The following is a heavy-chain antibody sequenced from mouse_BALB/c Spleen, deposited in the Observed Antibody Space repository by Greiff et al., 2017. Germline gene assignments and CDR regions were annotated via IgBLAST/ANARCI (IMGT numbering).Heavy chain of an antibody. Sequence: VQLQQSGAELVKPGASVKLSCTASGFNIKDTYMHWVKQRPEQGLEWIGRIDPANGNTKYDPKFQGKATITADTSSNTAYLQLSSLTSEDTAVYYCARSSYYYGSSHGGYFDYWGQGTTLTVSS. V-gene: IGHV14-3*02. CDR2: IDPANGNT. D-gene: IGHD1-1*01. J-gene: IGHJ2*01. CDR3: ARSSYYYGSSHGGYFDY. CDR1: GFNIKDTY.